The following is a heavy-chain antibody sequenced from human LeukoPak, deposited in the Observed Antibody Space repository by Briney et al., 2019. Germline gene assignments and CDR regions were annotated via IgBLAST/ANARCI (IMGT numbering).Heavy chain of an antibody. CDR2: VYYSGST. CDR3: ARLDKNYNVLTGYESYFNY. Sequence: SSQTLSLTCAVSGGSISSFYWSWIRQPPGKGLEWIGDVYYSGSTNYNSSLKSRVTISVDTSKNQFSLKLSSMTAADTAVYYCARLDKNYNVLTGYESYFNYWGQGTLVTVSS. CDR1: GGSISSFY. J-gene: IGHJ4*02. D-gene: IGHD3-9*01. V-gene: IGHV4-59*08.